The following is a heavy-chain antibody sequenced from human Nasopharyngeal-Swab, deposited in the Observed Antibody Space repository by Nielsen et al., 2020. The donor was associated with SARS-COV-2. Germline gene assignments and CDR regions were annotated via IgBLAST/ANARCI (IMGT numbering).Heavy chain of an antibody. CDR2: VINHGTP. J-gene: IGHJ4*02. V-gene: IGHV4-39*01. CDR3: AKQRPHSTGDEKGFDF. D-gene: IGHD7-27*01. CDR1: GDSITSSSYS. Sequence: GSLRLSCIVSGDSITSSSYSWGWIRQPPGKGLEYIGSVINHGTPDYNPSLKSRVSMSVDTSKNQFSLNLNSVTAADAAVYFCAKQRPHSTGDEKGFDFWGQGTLVTVSS.